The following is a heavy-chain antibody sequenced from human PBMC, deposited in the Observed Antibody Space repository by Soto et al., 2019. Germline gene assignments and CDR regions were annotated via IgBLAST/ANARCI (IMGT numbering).Heavy chain of an antibody. Sequence: SETLCLTCTVSGGSVSSGSYYWSWIRQPPGKGLEWIGYIYYSGSTNYNPSLKSRVTISVDTSKNQFSLKLTSVTAADTAVYYCARDKITGLFDYWGQGTLVTVSS. CDR2: IYYSGST. D-gene: IGHD2-8*02. CDR3: ARDKITGLFDY. CDR1: GGSVSSGSYY. J-gene: IGHJ4*02. V-gene: IGHV4-61*01.